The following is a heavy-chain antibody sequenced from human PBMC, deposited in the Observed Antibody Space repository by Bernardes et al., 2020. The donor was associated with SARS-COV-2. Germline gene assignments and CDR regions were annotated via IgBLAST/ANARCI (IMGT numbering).Heavy chain of an antibody. J-gene: IGHJ4*02. Sequence: GGSLRLSRAASGFSFDAYAMHWVRQAPGKGLEWVSGISGTSVSIAYADSVRGRFTISRDNAKNSLYLQMNSLRAEDTALYYCTKDMGIGLQGVFDSWGQGTLVTVSS. CDR1: GFSFDAYA. CDR2: ISGTSVSI. CDR3: TKDMGIGLQGVFDS. D-gene: IGHD7-27*01. V-gene: IGHV3-9*01.